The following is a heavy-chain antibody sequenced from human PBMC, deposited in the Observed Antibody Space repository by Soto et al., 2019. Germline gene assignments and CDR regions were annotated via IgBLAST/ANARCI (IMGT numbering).Heavy chain of an antibody. CDR2: IYYSGST. J-gene: IGHJ4*02. CDR3: ARFSTTDGYFDY. D-gene: IGHD4-17*01. CDR1: GGSISSGGYY. V-gene: IGHV4-31*03. Sequence: KPSETLSLTCTVSGGSISSGGYYWSWIRQHPGKGLEWIGYIYYSGSTYYNPSLKSRVTISVDTSKNQFSLKLSSVTVADTAVYYCARFSTTDGYFDYWGQGTLVTVSS.